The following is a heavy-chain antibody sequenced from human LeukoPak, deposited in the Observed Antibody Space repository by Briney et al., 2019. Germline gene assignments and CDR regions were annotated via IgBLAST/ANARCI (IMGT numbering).Heavy chain of an antibody. CDR2: ISSSGNTI. CDR1: GFTFSSYE. D-gene: IGHD5-12*01. J-gene: IGHJ4*02. V-gene: IGHV3-48*03. Sequence: PGGSLRLSCAASGFTFSSYEMNWVRQAPGKGLEWVSYISSSGNTIYYADSVKGRFTISRDNSKNTVYLQMNSLRAEDTAVYYCAKDLLGYSGYGYFLDYWGQGTLVTVSS. CDR3: AKDLLGYSGYGYFLDY.